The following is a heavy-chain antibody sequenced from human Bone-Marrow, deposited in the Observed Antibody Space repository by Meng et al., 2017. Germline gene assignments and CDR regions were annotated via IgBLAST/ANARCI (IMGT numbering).Heavy chain of an antibody. D-gene: IGHD5-12*01. CDR1: GYTFTGYH. Sequence: QGKLVQAGAEVKKPGASVTVSCKASGYTFTGYHINWVRQAPGQGLEWMGRINPNSGGTNYAQNFQGGVTMTRDTSISTVYMELSRLTSDDTAVYYCARDSTSAYADSWGQGTLVTV. J-gene: IGHJ4*02. V-gene: IGHV1-2*06. CDR3: ARDSTSAYADS. CDR2: INPNSGGT.